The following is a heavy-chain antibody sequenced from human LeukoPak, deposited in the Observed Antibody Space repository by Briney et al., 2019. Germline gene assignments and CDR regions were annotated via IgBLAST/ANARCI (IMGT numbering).Heavy chain of an antibody. Sequence: ASVKVSCKASGYTFTGYYMHWVRQAPGQGLEWMGWINPNSGGTNYAQKFQGRVTMTTDTSTSTAYMELRSLRSDDTAVYYCARRVFSSGWYGSPNYYYMDVWGKGTTVTVSS. V-gene: IGHV1-2*02. CDR2: INPNSGGT. CDR3: ARRVFSSGWYGSPNYYYMDV. J-gene: IGHJ6*03. CDR1: GYTFTGYY. D-gene: IGHD6-19*01.